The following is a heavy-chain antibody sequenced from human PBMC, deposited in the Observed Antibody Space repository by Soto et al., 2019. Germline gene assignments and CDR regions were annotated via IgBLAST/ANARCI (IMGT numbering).Heavy chain of an antibody. CDR1: GYTFTSYD. CDR3: ARGYNYGYTWFDP. Sequence: ASVKVSCKASGYTFTSYDINWVRQATGQGPEWMGWMSPNSGDTGYAQKFQGRVTMTRNTSISTAYMELSSLRSEDTAVYYCARGYNYGYTWFDPWGQGTQVTVSS. CDR2: MSPNSGDT. J-gene: IGHJ5*02. V-gene: IGHV1-8*01. D-gene: IGHD5-18*01.